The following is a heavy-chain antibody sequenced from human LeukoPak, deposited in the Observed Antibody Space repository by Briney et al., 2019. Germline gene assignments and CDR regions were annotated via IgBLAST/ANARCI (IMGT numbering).Heavy chain of an antibody. CDR3: AKEGSSKSSSWYNY. CDR1: GFTFSNYG. V-gene: IGHV3-30*18. D-gene: IGHD6-13*01. Sequence: PGGSLRLSCAGSGFTFSNYGMHWVRQAPGKGLEWVAVIAHDGSVKYYADYAKGRFTISRDNSKNGLYLQMNSLRAEDTAVYFSAKEGSSKSSSWYNYWGQGTLVTVSS. CDR2: IAHDGSVK. J-gene: IGHJ4*02.